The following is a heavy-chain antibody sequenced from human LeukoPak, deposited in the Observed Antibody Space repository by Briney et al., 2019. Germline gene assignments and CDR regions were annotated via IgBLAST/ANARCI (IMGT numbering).Heavy chain of an antibody. CDR3: ARDGYYDFWSGYYGYDPLDY. Sequence: PGGSLRLSCAASGFTFSSYSMNWVRQAPGKGLEWVSYISSSSSTIYYADSVKGRFTISRDNAKNSLYLQMNSLRDEDTAVYYCARDGYYDFWSGYYGYDPLDYWGQGTLVTVSS. D-gene: IGHD3-3*01. CDR2: ISSSSSTI. J-gene: IGHJ4*02. V-gene: IGHV3-48*02. CDR1: GFTFSSYS.